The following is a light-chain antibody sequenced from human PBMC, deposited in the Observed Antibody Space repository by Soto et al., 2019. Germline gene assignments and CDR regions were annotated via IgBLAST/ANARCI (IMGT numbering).Light chain of an antibody. V-gene: IGLV2-14*01. J-gene: IGLJ2*01. CDR2: EVS. CDR3: NSFASSNSLI. CDR1: SSDSGAYNY. Sequence: QSVLTQPASVSGSLGQSITISCTGTSSDSGAYNYVSWYQQHPGKAPKLIIYEVSYRPSGVSNRFSASKSANTASLTISGLQAEDEADYYCNSFASSNSLIFGGGTKLTVL.